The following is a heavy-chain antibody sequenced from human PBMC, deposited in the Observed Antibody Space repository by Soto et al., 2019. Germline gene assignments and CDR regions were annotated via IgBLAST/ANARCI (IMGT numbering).Heavy chain of an antibody. CDR2: IYSGGGT. J-gene: IGHJ3*02. CDR3: ARARTFFDSFDI. Sequence: EVQLVETGGGLIQPGGSLRLSCAASGFSVSSNYMNWVRQAPGKGLEWVSGIYSGGGTVYADSVEGRFTISRDSSTNNVYLQMNSLGAEDTAVYYCARARTFFDSFDIWGQGTLVTVSS. CDR1: GFSVSSNY. V-gene: IGHV3-53*02. D-gene: IGHD3-3*01.